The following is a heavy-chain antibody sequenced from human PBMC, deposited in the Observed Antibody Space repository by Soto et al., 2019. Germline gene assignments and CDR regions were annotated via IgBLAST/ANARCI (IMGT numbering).Heavy chain of an antibody. D-gene: IGHD6-6*01. V-gene: IGHV4-34*01. CDR3: ARVSQLVQVN. Sequence: PSETLSLTCAVYGGSFSGYYWSWIRQPPGKGLEWIGEINHSGSTNYNPSLKSRVTISVDTSKNQFPLKLSSVTAADTAVYYCARVSQLVQVNWGQGTLVTVSS. CDR1: GGSFSGYY. J-gene: IGHJ4*02. CDR2: INHSGST.